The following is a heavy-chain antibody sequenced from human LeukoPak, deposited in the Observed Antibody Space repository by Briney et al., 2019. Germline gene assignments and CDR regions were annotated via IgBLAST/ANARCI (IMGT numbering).Heavy chain of an antibody. D-gene: IGHD4-17*01. V-gene: IGHV3-23*01. Sequence: GGSLRLSCAASGFIFSAYAMSWVRQAPGQGLEWVSVIGTGGETHYADSVRGRFTISRSNFKNTLYLQMNSLRAEDTAVYYCAKRVTVTTKYFDSWGQGTLVTVSS. CDR3: AKRVTVTTKYFDS. CDR1: GFIFSAYA. J-gene: IGHJ4*02. CDR2: IGTGGET.